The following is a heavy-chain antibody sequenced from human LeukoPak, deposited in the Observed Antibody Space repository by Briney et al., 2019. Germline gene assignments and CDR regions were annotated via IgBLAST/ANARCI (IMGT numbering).Heavy chain of an antibody. Sequence: GGSLRLSCAASGFTFSSYSMNWVSQALGKGLEWVSSISSSSSYIYYADSVKGRFTISRDNAKNSLYLQMNSLRAEDTAVYYCARAITAAFDIWGQGTMVTVSS. CDR3: ARAITAAFDI. CDR1: GFTFSSYS. D-gene: IGHD1-14*01. J-gene: IGHJ3*02. V-gene: IGHV3-21*01. CDR2: ISSSSSYI.